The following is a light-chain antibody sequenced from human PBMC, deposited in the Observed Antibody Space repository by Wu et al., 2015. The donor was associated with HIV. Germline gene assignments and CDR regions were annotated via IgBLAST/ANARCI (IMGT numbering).Light chain of an antibody. CDR1: ETIDGY. V-gene: IGKV1-39*01. CDR3: QQGYSIRYS. Sequence: DIQMTQSPSSLSASVGDRVTITCRASETIDGYLNWYQQKAGKAPKLLVYAASSLQGGVPSRFSGSGSGTSFTLTINSLQPEDFATYYCQQGYSIRYSFGQGTKVEIK. CDR2: AAS. J-gene: IGKJ2*03.